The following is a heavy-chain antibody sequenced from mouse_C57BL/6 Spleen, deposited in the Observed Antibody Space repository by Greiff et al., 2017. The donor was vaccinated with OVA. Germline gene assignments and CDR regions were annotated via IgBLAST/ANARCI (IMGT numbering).Heavy chain of an antibody. V-gene: IGHV1-82*01. CDR2: IYPGDGDT. Sequence: QVQLQQSGPELVKPGASVKISCKASGYAFISSWMNWVKQRPGKGLEWIGRIYPGDGDTNYNGKFKGKATLTADKSSSTAYMQLSSLTSEDSAVYFCARKGSFDYWGQGTTLTVSS. J-gene: IGHJ2*01. CDR3: ARKGSFDY. CDR1: GYAFISSW.